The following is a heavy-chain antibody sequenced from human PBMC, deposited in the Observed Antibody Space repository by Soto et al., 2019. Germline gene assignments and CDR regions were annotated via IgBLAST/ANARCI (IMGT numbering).Heavy chain of an antibody. J-gene: IGHJ5*02. CDR2: ISYDGSNK. CDR1: EFTCSDLG. D-gene: IGHD6-13*01. CDR3: AKSWGPGRQQLVPWFDP. V-gene: IGHV3-30*18. Sequence: AAEFTCSDLGVRRIITKKGKGLEWVAVISYDGSNKYYADSVKGRFTISRDNSKNTLYLQMNSLRAEDTAVYYCAKSWGPGRQQLVPWFDPWGQGTLV.